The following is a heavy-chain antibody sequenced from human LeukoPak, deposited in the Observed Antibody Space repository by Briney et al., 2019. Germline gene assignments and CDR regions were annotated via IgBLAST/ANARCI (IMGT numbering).Heavy chain of an antibody. D-gene: IGHD3-22*01. Sequence: ASVKASCKASGYTFTSYDINWVRQAPGQGLEWMGWTNPNSGNTGYAQKFQGRVTITRDTSISTAYMELSSLRSEDTAVYYCAREVYYDSSGYYNWGQGTLVTVSS. J-gene: IGHJ4*02. V-gene: IGHV1-8*03. CDR3: AREVYYDSSGYYN. CDR2: TNPNSGNT. CDR1: GYTFTSYD.